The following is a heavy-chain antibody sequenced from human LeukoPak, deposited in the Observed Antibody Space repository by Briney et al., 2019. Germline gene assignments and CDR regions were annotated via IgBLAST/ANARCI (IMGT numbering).Heavy chain of an antibody. J-gene: IGHJ6*04. CDR1: GFTFSSYS. Sequence: GGSLRLSCAASGFTFSSYSMNWFRLAPGKGLEWVSSMSNSGSYIYYAESVQGRFTISRDNAKNSLFLQMNSLRDEDTAVYYCARDRDNGMDVWGKGTTVTVSS. CDR3: ARDRDNGMDV. V-gene: IGHV3-21*01. CDR2: MSNSGSYI. D-gene: IGHD2-15*01.